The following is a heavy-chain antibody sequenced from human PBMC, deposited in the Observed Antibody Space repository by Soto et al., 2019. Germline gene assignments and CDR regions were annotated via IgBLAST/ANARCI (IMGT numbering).Heavy chain of an antibody. CDR2: IWYDGSNK. CDR3: ARETPLRDAFDI. CDR1: GFTFSSYG. Sequence: GGSLRLSCAASGFTFSSYGMHWVRQAPGKGLEWVAVIWYDGSNKYYADSVKGRFTISRDNSKNTLYLQMNSLRAEDTAVYYCARETPLRDAFDIWGQGTMVTVSS. D-gene: IGHD4-17*01. V-gene: IGHV3-33*01. J-gene: IGHJ3*02.